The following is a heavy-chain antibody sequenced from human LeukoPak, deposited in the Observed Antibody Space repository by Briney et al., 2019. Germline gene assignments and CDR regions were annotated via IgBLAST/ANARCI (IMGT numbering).Heavy chain of an antibody. V-gene: IGHV1-18*01. J-gene: IGHJ6*02. Sequence: GASVKVSCKASGYTFTSYGISWVRPAPGQGREWMGWISAYNGNTNYAQKLQGRVTMTTDTSTSTAYMELRSLRSDDTAVYYCARDRRRIYYYYGMDVWGQGTTVTVSS. CDR1: GYTFTSYG. CDR3: ARDRRRIYYYYGMDV. CDR2: ISAYNGNT.